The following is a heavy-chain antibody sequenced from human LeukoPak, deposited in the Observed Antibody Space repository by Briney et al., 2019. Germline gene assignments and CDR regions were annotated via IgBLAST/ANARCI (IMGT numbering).Heavy chain of an antibody. Sequence: GGSLRLSCAASGFTFSSYAMGWVRPAPRKGLEWVSAISGSGGSTYYAASVKGRFTISRDNSKNTLYLQMNSLRAEDTAVYYCAKGRYYYDSSGGGYYYYGMDVWGQGTTVTVSS. CDR2: ISGSGGST. J-gene: IGHJ6*02. CDR3: AKGRYYYDSSGGGYYYYGMDV. V-gene: IGHV3-23*01. CDR1: GFTFSSYA. D-gene: IGHD3-22*01.